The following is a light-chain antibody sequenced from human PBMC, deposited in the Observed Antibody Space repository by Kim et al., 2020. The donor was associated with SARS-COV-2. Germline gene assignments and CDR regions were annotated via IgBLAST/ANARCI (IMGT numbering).Light chain of an antibody. V-gene: IGLV3-21*04. Sequence: PGLRATITCGGKNIGSKSVHWYQQKARQAPILVIYYGSDRPSGFPERFSGSNSGNTATLTITSVEAGDEADYYCQVWDSSSDHPWVFGGGTRLTVL. CDR2: YGS. J-gene: IGLJ3*02. CDR3: QVWDSSSDHPWV. CDR1: NIGSKS.